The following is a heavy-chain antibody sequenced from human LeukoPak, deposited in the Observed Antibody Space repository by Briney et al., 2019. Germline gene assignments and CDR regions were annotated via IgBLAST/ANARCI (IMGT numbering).Heavy chain of an antibody. Sequence: SETLSLTCAVYGGSFSGYYWSWIRQPPGKGLEWIGETNHSGSTNYNPSLKSRVTISVDTSKNQFSLKLSSVTAADTAVYYCARALVGATANWFDPWGQGTLVTVSS. CDR1: GGSFSGYY. J-gene: IGHJ5*02. V-gene: IGHV4-34*01. CDR3: ARALVGATANWFDP. CDR2: TNHSGST. D-gene: IGHD1-26*01.